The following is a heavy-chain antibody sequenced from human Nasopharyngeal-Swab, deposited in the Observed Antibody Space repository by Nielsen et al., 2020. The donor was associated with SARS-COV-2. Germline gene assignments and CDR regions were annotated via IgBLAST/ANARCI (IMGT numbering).Heavy chain of an antibody. J-gene: IGHJ4*02. CDR3: ARRYSSSWRY. CDR2: IDPSDSYT. CDR1: GYSFTSYW. Sequence: GESLKISCKGSGYSFTSYWISWVRQMPGKGLEWMGRIDPSDSYTNYSPSFQGHVTISAYKTISTAYLQWSSLKASDTAMYYCARRYSSSWRYWGQGTLVTVSS. V-gene: IGHV5-10-1*01. D-gene: IGHD6-13*01.